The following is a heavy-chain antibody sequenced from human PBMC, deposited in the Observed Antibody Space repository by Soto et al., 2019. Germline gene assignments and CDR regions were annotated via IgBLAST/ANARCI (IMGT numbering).Heavy chain of an antibody. CDR2: IYTSGST. CDR3: ARDSDTATTYYYYSGRDV. J-gene: IGHJ6*02. D-gene: IGHD5-18*01. CDR1: GGSISSYY. V-gene: IGHV4-4*07. Sequence: QVQLQESGPGLVKPSETLSLTCTVSGGSISSYYWSWIRQPAGKGLEWIGRIYTSGSTNYNPSLKSRVTMSVDTSKNQFSLKLSSVTAADTAVYYCARDSDTATTYYYYSGRDVWGQGTTVTVSS.